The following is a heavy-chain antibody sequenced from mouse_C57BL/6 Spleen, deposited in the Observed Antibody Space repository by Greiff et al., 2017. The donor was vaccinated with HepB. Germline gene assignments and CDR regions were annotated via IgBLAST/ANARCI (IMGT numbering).Heavy chain of an antibody. CDR1: GYTFTSYW. J-gene: IGHJ4*01. CDR3: ARSTVYAMDY. D-gene: IGHD1-1*01. Sequence: QVQLQQPGAELVKPGASVKLSCKASGYTFTSYWMQWVKQRPGQGLEWIGEIDPSDSYTNYNQKFKGKATLTVDTSSSTAYMQLSSLTSEDSAVSYCARSTVYAMDYRGQGTSVTVAS. V-gene: IGHV1-50*01. CDR2: IDPSDSYT.